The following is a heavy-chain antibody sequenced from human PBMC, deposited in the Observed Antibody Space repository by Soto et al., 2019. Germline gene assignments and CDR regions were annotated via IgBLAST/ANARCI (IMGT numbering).Heavy chain of an antibody. CDR2: IYYSGST. CDR3: ARHAAEENTMDV. CDR1: GGSISSYY. J-gene: IGHJ6*04. Sequence: SETLSLTCTVSGGSISSYYWSWIRQPPGKGLEWIGYIYYSGSTNYNPSLKSRVTISVDTSKNQFSLKLSSVTAADTAVYYCARHAAEENTMDVWGKGNTVTGSA. V-gene: IGHV4-59*08.